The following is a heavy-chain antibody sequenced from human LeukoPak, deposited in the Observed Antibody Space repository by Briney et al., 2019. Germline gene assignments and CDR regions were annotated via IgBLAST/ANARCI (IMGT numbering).Heavy chain of an antibody. V-gene: IGHV1-18*01. Sequence: GASVKVSCKASGYTFTRYGINWVRQAPGQGLEWMGWISAYNGNTNYAQKLQGRVTMTTDTSTSTAYMELRSLRSDDTAVYYCARVMTAQQTLPNDYWGQGTLVTVSS. J-gene: IGHJ4*02. CDR3: ARVMTAQQTLPNDY. D-gene: IGHD2-21*02. CDR2: ISAYNGNT. CDR1: GYTFTRYG.